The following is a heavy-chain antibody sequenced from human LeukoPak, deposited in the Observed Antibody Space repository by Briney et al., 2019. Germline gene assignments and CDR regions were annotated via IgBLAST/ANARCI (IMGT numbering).Heavy chain of an antibody. CDR3: TTYNSRDAFDI. J-gene: IGHJ3*02. V-gene: IGHV3-15*01. D-gene: IGHD2/OR15-2a*01. Sequence: GGSLRLSCAVSGFTVRNAWMSWVRQAPGKGLEWVGRIKSKSDGGTTDHAAPVKGRFSISRDDSRNTLSLQMNSLKTEDTAVYYCTTYNSRDAFDIWGQGTMV. CDR1: GFTVRNAW. CDR2: IKSKSDGGTT.